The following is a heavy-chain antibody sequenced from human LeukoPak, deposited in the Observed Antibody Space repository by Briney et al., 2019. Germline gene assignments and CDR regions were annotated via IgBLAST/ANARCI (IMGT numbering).Heavy chain of an antibody. CDR1: GGSITSYY. CDR3: TRGSIAYYYMDV. V-gene: IGHV4-59*01. CDR2: MYHSGTT. Sequence: SETLSLTCSVSGGSITSYYWNWIRQPPGKGLEWIGHMYHSGTTSYNPSLKSRVTVSVDTSKNQFSLKLSSVTAADTAVYYCTRGSIAYYYMDVWGKGTTVTISS. J-gene: IGHJ6*03. D-gene: IGHD3-22*01.